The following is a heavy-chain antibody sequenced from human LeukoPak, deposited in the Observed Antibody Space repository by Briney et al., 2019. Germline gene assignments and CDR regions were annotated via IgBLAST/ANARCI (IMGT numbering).Heavy chain of an antibody. D-gene: IGHD1-26*01. J-gene: IGHJ4*01. V-gene: IGHV3-48*03. CDR2: IPSSDSTI. Sequence: GGSLRLSCAASGFTFSGYEMDWVRQAPGKGLEWVSYIPSSDSTIYYADSVKGRFTISRDNAKNSLYLQMTSLRADDTAVYYCARVGWAVGAPIXDXXXXXTLVTV. CDR3: ARVGWAVGAPIXDX. CDR1: GFTFSGYE.